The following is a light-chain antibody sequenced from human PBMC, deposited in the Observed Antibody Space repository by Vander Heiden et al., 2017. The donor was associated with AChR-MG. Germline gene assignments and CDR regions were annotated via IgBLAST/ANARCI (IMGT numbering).Light chain of an antibody. CDR1: NIGDKS. Sequence: SYDLTPPLSVSVALGPTARITVGGTNIGDKSVNWYQQRPGQAPVLVIYRDTNRPSAIPERFSGSNSVNTATLTTSRAQAGEDADYYCQVWDSIAESVVFGGGTKLTVL. CDR3: QVWDSIAESVV. V-gene: IGLV3-9*01. J-gene: IGLJ2*01. CDR2: RDT.